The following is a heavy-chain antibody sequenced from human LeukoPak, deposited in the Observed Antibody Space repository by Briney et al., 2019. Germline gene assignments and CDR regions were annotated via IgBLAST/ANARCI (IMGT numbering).Heavy chain of an antibody. J-gene: IGHJ4*02. V-gene: IGHV3-30*18. D-gene: IGHD2-21*02. CDR3: AKDLGGDWDG. CDR2: ISYDGSNK. Sequence: GRSLRLSCAASGFTFSSYGMHWVRQAPGKGLEWVAVISYDGSNKYYADSVKGRFTISRDNSKSTLYLQMNSLRAEDTAVYYCAKDLGGDWDGWGQGTLVTVSS. CDR1: GFTFSSYG.